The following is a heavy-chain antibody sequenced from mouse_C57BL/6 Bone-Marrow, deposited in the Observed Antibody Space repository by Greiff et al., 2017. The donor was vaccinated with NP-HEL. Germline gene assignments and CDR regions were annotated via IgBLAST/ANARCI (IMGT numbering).Heavy chain of an antibody. CDR2: IHPNSGST. CDR1: GYTFTSYW. Sequence: QVQLQQSGAELVKPGASVKLSCKASGYTFTSYWMHWVKQRPGQGLEWIGMIHPNSGSTNYNEKFKSKATLTVDKSSSTAYMQLSSLTSEDSAVYYCARGPYDYYAMDYWGQGTSVTVSS. V-gene: IGHV1-64*01. CDR3: ARGPYDYYAMDY. J-gene: IGHJ4*01.